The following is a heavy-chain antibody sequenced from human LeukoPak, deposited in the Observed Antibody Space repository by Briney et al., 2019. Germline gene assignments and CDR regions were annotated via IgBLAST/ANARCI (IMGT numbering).Heavy chain of an antibody. CDR3: AKGVTMIVVVRGKGYDY. D-gene: IGHD3-22*01. CDR2: ISGSGGST. V-gene: IGHV3-23*01. J-gene: IGHJ4*02. CDR1: GFTFSSHA. Sequence: PGGSLRLSCAASGFTFSSHAMSWVRQAPGKGLEWVSAISGSGGSTYYADSVKGRFTISRDNSKNTLYLQMNSLRAEDTAVYYCAKGVTMIVVVRGKGYDYWGQGTLVTVSS.